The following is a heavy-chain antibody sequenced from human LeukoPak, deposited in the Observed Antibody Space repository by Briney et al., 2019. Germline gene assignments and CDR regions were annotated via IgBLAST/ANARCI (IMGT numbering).Heavy chain of an antibody. D-gene: IGHD3-10*01. CDR1: GFTFGDYA. Sequence: GRSLRLSCAASGFTFGDYAMHWVRQAPGKGLEWVSGISWNSAIIDYADSVKGRFTISRDNAKNSLYLQMNSLRAEDTALYYCAKSGGSIPLRGVDYWGHGTLVTVSS. J-gene: IGHJ4*01. CDR2: ISWNSAII. V-gene: IGHV3-9*01. CDR3: AKSGGSIPLRGVDY.